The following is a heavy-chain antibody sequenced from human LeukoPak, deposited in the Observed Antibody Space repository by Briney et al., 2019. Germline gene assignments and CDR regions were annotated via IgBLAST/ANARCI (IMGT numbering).Heavy chain of an antibody. CDR1: GYTFTANY. CDR3: ARAYYDSSGYFGWGTDYYYYYMDV. V-gene: IGHV1-2*06. CDR2: IHPKSGGA. J-gene: IGHJ6*03. Sequence: ASVKVSCKASGYTFTANYIHWVRQAPGQGLEWVGRIHPKSGGANYARKFRDRVTLTRDTSINTAYMELSGLRSDDAAVYYCARAYYDSSGYFGWGTDYYYYYMDVWGEGTTVTIPS. D-gene: IGHD3-22*01.